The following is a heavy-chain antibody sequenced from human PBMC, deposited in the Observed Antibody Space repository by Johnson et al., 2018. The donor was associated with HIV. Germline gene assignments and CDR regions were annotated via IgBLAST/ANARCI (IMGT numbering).Heavy chain of an antibody. V-gene: IGHV3-30*03. CDR2: ISYDGGDK. J-gene: IGHJ3*02. Sequence: QVQLVESGGGVVQPGGSLRLSCAASGFTVSNNYMNWVRQAPAKGLEWVAVISYDGGDKDYADSVKGRFTISRDSSKNTLYLQINSLKTEDTAVYYCTTGFAAFDIWGQGTMVTVSS. CDR1: GFTVSNNY. CDR3: TTGFAAFDI.